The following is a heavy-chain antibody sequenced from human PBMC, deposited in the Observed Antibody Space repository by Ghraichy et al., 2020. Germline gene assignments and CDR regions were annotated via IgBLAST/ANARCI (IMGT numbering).Heavy chain of an antibody. CDR3: ARLLLLRWFDP. CDR1: GGSISSSSYY. CDR2: IYYSGST. J-gene: IGHJ5*02. V-gene: IGHV4-39*01. D-gene: IGHD2-15*01. Sequence: SETLSLACTVSGGSISSSSYYWGWIRQPPGKGLEWIGSIYYSGSTYYNPSLKSRVTISVDTSKNQFSLKLSSVTAADTAVYYCARLLLLRWFDPWGQGTLVTDSS.